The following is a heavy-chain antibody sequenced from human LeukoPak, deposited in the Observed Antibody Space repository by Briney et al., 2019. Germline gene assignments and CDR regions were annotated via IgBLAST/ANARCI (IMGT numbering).Heavy chain of an antibody. J-gene: IGHJ3*02. CDR1: GFTVSSNY. CDR3: ARDKFQRGDAFDI. CDR2: IYTGGDT. V-gene: IGHV3-53*01. Sequence: GGSLRLSCAASGFTVSSNYMIWVRQAPGKGLEWVSVIYTGGDTYYADSVKGRFTISRDNSKNTVYLQMNSLRAEDTAVYYCARDKFQRGDAFDIWGQGTMVTVSS.